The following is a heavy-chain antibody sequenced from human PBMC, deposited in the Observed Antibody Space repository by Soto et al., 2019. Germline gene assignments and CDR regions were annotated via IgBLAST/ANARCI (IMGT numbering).Heavy chain of an antibody. CDR2: IYYSGST. J-gene: IGHJ4*02. D-gene: IGHD3-9*01. V-gene: IGHV4-39*01. Sequence: SETLSLTCTVSGGSISSSSYYWGWIRQPPGKGLEWIGSIYYSGSTYYNPSLESRVTISVDTSKNQFSLKLSSVTAADTAVYYCARHNVRYFDWLLTDFDYWGQGTLVTVSS. CDR3: ARHNVRYFDWLLTDFDY. CDR1: GGSISSSSYY.